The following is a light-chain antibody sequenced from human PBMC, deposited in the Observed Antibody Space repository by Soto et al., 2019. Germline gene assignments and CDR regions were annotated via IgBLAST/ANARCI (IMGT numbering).Light chain of an antibody. V-gene: IGLV2-18*01. Sequence: QSALTQPPSVSGSPGQSVTISCTGTSSDVGSYNRVSWYQQPPGTAPKLMIYDVSNRPSGVPDRFSGSKSGNTASLTISGLQAEDEADYYCSLYTTPSTRWVFGGGTKVTVL. J-gene: IGLJ3*02. CDR1: SSDVGSYNR. CDR2: DVS. CDR3: SLYTTPSTRWV.